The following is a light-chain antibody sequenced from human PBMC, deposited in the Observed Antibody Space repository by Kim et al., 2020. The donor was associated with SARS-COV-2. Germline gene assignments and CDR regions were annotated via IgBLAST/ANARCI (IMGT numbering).Light chain of an antibody. Sequence: VSVGQTVRITCQGDSLRSYYATCHQQKPQQALIVVIYSKNNRPAGTPDRFSGSSAGDTASLTITGTQADDEADYYCNSRGSNDNVLFGGGTQLTVL. CDR2: SKN. V-gene: IGLV3-19*01. CDR1: SLRSYY. CDR3: NSRGSNDNVL. J-gene: IGLJ2*01.